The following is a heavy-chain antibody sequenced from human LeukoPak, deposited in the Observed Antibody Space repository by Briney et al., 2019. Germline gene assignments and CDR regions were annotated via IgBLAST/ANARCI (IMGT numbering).Heavy chain of an antibody. CDR1: GDSVSSKSAA. CDR2: TYYRSKWYH. J-gene: IGHJ4*02. D-gene: IGHD1-1*01. CDR3: AILRTASSFDF. Sequence: SQTLSLTCAISGDSVSSKSAAWNWIGQSPSRGLEWLGRTYYRSKWYHEYAVSVKSRITINPDTSKNQFSLQLNSVTPEDTAIYYCAILRTASSFDFWGPGTLVTVSS. V-gene: IGHV6-1*01.